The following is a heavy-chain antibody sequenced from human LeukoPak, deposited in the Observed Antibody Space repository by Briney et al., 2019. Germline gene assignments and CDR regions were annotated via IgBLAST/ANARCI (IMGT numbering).Heavy chain of an antibody. J-gene: IGHJ4*02. CDR1: GGSFSGYY. Sequence: SETLSLTCAVYGGSFSGYYWSWIRQPPGKGLEWIGEINHSGSTNYNPSLKSRVTISVDTSKNQFSLKLSSVTAADTAVYYCATSGWYLLPGVYWGQGTLVTVSS. CDR3: ATSGWYLLPGVY. V-gene: IGHV4-34*01. CDR2: INHSGST. D-gene: IGHD6-19*01.